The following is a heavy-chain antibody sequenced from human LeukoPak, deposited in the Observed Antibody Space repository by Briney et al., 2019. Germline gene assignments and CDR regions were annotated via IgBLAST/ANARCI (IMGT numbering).Heavy chain of an antibody. V-gene: IGHV3-48*01. CDR3: AELGITMIGGV. CDR2: ISSSSSTI. Sequence: GGSLRLSCAASGFTVSSTYMSWVRQAPGKGLEWVSYISSSSSTIYYADSVKGRFTISRDNAKNSLYLQMNSLRAEDTAVYYCAELGITMIGGVWGKGTTVTISP. CDR1: GFTVSSTY. D-gene: IGHD3-10*02. J-gene: IGHJ6*04.